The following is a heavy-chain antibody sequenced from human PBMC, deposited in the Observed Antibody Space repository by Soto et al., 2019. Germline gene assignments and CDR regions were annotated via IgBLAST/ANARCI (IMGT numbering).Heavy chain of an antibody. CDR1: GYTFTSYY. D-gene: IGHD2-21*02. CDR3: ARDASYVLYCGGDCYSFLH. V-gene: IGHV1-46*01. J-gene: IGHJ4*02. CDR2: INPSGGST. Sequence: QVQLVQSGAEVKKPGASVKVSCKASGYTFTSYYMHWVRQAPGQGLEWMGIINPSGGSTSYAQKFQGRVTMTRDTSTSTVYMELSSLRSEDMAVYYCARDASYVLYCGGDCYSFLHWGQGTLVTVSS.